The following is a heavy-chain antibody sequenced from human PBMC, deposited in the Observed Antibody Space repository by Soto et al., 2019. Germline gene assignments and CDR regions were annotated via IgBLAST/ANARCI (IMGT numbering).Heavy chain of an antibody. D-gene: IGHD2-15*01. Sequence: GGSLRLSCAASGFTFSSYAMHWVRQAPGKGLEWVAVISYDGSNKYYADSVKGRFTISRDNSKNTLYLQMNSLRAEDMAVYYCAREVVVVAATTHFDYWGQGTLVTVSS. CDR3: AREVVVVAATTHFDY. CDR2: ISYDGSNK. J-gene: IGHJ4*02. V-gene: IGHV3-30-3*01. CDR1: GFTFSSYA.